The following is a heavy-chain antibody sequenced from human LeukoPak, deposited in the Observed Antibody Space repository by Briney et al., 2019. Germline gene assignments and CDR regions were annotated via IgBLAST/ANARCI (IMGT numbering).Heavy chain of an antibody. V-gene: IGHV5-51*01. D-gene: IGHD3-3*01. CDR1: GYSFTSYW. Sequence: GESLKISCKGSGYSFTSYWIGWVRQMPGKGLEWMGIIYPGDSDTRYSPSFQGQVTISADKSISTAYLQWSSLKASDTAMYYCARHVTIFGVVTYYMDVWGKGTTVTVS. CDR2: IYPGDSDT. CDR3: ARHVTIFGVVTYYMDV. J-gene: IGHJ6*03.